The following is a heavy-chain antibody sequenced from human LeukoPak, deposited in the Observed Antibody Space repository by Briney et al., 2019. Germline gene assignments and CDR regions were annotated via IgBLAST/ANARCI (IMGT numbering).Heavy chain of an antibody. Sequence: PSETLSLTCAVYGGSFSGYYWSWIRQPPGKGLEWIGEINHSGSTNYNPSLKSRVTISVDTSKNQFSLKLSSVTAADTAVYYCARGGTWYYDDYYYYMDVWGKGTTVTVSS. CDR3: ARGGTWYYDDYYYYMDV. J-gene: IGHJ6*03. V-gene: IGHV4-34*01. D-gene: IGHD3-16*01. CDR1: GGSFSGYY. CDR2: INHSGST.